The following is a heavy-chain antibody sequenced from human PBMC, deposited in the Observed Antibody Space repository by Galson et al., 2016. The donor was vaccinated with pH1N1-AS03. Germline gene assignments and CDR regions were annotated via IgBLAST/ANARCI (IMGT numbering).Heavy chain of an antibody. CDR1: GFSLTATGEG. J-gene: IGHJ5*02. D-gene: IGHD2-15*01. CDR3: VNGAREVAAGFFIS. V-gene: IGHV2-5*02. Sequence: PALVKPTQTLTLTCSFSGFSLTATGEGVGWIRQSPGKPLEWLALLYWDGDKRFRPSLQNRLTIRKDTSKKEVIFTVTYMDTADSATYYCVNGAREVAAGFFISSGQGTRGTDSA. CDR2: LYWDGDK.